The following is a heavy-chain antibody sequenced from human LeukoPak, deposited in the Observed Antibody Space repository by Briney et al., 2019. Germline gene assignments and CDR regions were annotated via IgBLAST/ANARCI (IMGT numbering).Heavy chain of an antibody. V-gene: IGHV1-18*01. J-gene: IGHJ4*02. CDR3: ARSDFGGAADY. D-gene: IGHD4-23*01. Sequence: GASVKVSCKASGYTFTTYGISLVRQAPGQGLEWMGWISGYNGNTNYAQKLQGRVTMTTDTSTSTAFMELRSLRSDDTAIYYCARSDFGGAADYWGQGTLVTVS. CDR1: GYTFTTYG. CDR2: ISGYNGNT.